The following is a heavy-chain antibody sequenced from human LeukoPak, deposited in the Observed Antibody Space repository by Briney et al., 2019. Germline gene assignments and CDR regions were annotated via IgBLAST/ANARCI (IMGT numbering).Heavy chain of an antibody. V-gene: IGHV4-31*03. D-gene: IGHD3-22*01. J-gene: IGHJ4*02. CDR1: GGSISSGGYY. Sequence: PSETLSLTCTVSGGSISSGGYYWSWIRQHPGKGLEWIGYIYYSGSTYYNPSLKSRVTISVDMSKNQFSLKLSSVTAADTAVYYCARDRGYDSSGYYPGGFDYWGQGTLVTVSS. CDR3: ARDRGYDSSGYYPGGFDY. CDR2: IYYSGST.